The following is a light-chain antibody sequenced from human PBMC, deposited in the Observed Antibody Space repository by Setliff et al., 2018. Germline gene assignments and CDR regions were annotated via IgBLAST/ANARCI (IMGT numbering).Light chain of an antibody. CDR1: SSDVGGYNY. CDR2: EVS. V-gene: IGLV2-8*01. J-gene: IGLJ1*01. CDR3: MSYTTIRTYV. Sequence: QSALAQPPSASGSPGQSVTISCTGTSSDVGGYNYVSWYQQHPGKAPKLMIYEVSKWPSGVPDRFSGSKSGNTASLTVSGLQAEDEADYYCMSYTTIRTYVFGTGTKVTVL.